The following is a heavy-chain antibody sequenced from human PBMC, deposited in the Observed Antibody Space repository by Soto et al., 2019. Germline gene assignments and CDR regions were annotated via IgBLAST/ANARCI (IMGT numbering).Heavy chain of an antibody. CDR2: INSGNGDT. J-gene: IGHJ4*02. Sequence: ASVKVSCKASGNTFSNYAIQWGRQAPGQRLEWLAWINSGNGDTKYSQDFQGRVTITRDTSASTAYMELSSLGSEDTAVYYCARGKRYFDLLSSFDYWGQGTLVTVSS. CDR1: GNTFSNYA. D-gene: IGHD3-9*01. V-gene: IGHV1-3*01. CDR3: ARGKRYFDLLSSFDY.